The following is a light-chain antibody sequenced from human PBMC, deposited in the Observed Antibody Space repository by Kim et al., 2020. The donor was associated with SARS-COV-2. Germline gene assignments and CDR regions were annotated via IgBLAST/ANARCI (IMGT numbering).Light chain of an antibody. Sequence: SPGEGDTLYCSASQSVSSNYFSWCQQKPCQPPRLLINRAATRATGTPARFSGSRSGTDFTLTINRREPEDFGVYFCQQYGSSPGTFGGGTKVDIK. J-gene: IGKJ4*01. V-gene: IGKV3-20*01. CDR3: QQYGSSPGT. CDR2: RAA. CDR1: QSVSSNY.